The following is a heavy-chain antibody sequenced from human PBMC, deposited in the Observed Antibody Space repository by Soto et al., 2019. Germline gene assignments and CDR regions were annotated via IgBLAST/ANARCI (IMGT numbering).Heavy chain of an antibody. CDR2: YSGST. CDR1: GGSISSADYY. D-gene: IGHD5-12*01. J-gene: IGHJ4*02. CDR3: ARALVATRDFDY. Sequence: QVQLQESGPGLVKPSQTLSLTCTVSGGSISSADYYWSWIRQPPGKGLEWIGYSGSTYYNPSLKSRFTMSVDTSQNQFSLKLSSVTAADTAVYYCARALVATRDFDYWGQGTLVTVSS. V-gene: IGHV4-30-4*01.